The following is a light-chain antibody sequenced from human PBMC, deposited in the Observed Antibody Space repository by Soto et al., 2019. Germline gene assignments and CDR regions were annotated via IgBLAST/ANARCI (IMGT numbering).Light chain of an antibody. CDR2: GVS. CDR3: QQYGSSPPWT. Sequence: EIVLTQSPDTLSLSPGERATLSCRASQSVSSSYLAWYQQKPGQAPRLLIYGVSSRATGIPDRFSGSGSGTDFTLTISRLEPEDFAVYYCQQYGSSPPWTFGQGTKVEIK. CDR1: QSVSSSY. J-gene: IGKJ1*01. V-gene: IGKV3-20*01.